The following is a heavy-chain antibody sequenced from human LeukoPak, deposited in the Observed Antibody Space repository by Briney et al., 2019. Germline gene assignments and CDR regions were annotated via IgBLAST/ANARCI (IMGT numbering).Heavy chain of an antibody. CDR2: ILKDGTTK. J-gene: IGHJ4*02. D-gene: IGHD4-17*01. CDR3: VRECYGEYYFDS. V-gene: IGHV3-30*03. CDR1: EFTFSDYS. Sequence: GGSLRLSCAASEFTFSDYSMHWVRQAPGTGLEWVTAILKDGTTKYYADSVKGRFTIFRDNSKNTLSLQMDSLRVEDTAVYFCVRECYGEYYFDSWGQGTLVTVSS.